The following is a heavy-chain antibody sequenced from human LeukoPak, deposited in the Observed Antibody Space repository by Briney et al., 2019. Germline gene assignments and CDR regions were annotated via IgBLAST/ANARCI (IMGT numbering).Heavy chain of an antibody. J-gene: IGHJ4*02. V-gene: IGHV4-39*01. CDR1: GGSFTTGYYY. D-gene: IGHD3-10*01. Sequence: SETLSLTCTVSGGSFTTGYYYWGWLRQPPGKALEWIGSFYCSGSTYYNPSFKSRVTISVDTSKTQFSLRLNSVTAADTAVYYCARFYYGSGSYVSNFDYLGQGTLVTGSS. CDR3: ARFYYGSGSYVSNFDY. CDR2: FYCSGST.